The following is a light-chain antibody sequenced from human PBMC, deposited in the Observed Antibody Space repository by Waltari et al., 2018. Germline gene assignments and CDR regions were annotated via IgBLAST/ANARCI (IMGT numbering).Light chain of an antibody. V-gene: IGKV4-1*01. CDR1: QSVFYTSNNKNY. J-gene: IGKJ4*01. CDR2: WAS. Sequence: DIVLTQAPDSLAVSLGERATITSESSQSVFYTSNNKNYLTWYQQKPGQPPKLLISWASTRESGVPDRFSGSGSGTDFTLTISSLQAEDVAVYFCQQHFTIPLTFGGGTRVEIK. CDR3: QQHFTIPLT.